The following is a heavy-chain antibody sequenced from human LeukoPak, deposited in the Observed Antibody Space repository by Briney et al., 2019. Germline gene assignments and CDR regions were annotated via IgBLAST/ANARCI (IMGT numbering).Heavy chain of an antibody. V-gene: IGHV4-59*12. J-gene: IGHJ5*02. CDR1: GGSISSYY. CDR2: IYYSGST. CDR3: ARDNYDFWSGPPVS. Sequence: SETLSLTCTVSGGSISSYYWSWIRQPPGKGLEWIGYIYYSGSTYYNPSLRSRVTISVDTSKNQFSLKLSSVTAADTAVYYCARDNYDFWSGPPVSWGQGTLVTVSA. D-gene: IGHD3-3*01.